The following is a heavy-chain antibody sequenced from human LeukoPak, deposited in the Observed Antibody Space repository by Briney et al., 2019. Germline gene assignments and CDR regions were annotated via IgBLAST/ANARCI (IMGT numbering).Heavy chain of an antibody. CDR3: ARDLGELWSGYPYGMDV. V-gene: IGHV3-21*01. D-gene: IGHD3-3*01. Sequence: AGGSLRLSCAASGFTFSSYSMNWVSQAPGKGLEWVSSISSSSSYIYYADSVKGRFTISRDNAKNSLYLQMNSLRAEDTAVYYCARDLGELWSGYPYGMDVWGQGTTVTVSS. CDR2: ISSSSSYI. CDR1: GFTFSSYS. J-gene: IGHJ6*02.